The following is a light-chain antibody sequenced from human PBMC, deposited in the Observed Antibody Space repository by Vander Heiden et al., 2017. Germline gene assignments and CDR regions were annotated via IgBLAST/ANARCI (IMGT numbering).Light chain of an antibody. CDR3: QQYNSSSWT. J-gene: IGKJ1*01. CDR1: QSISSW. V-gene: IGKV1-5*03. CDR2: EAS. Sequence: DTKITQPAHTLSAQVGDRATNTGRASQSISSWLAWYQQKPKNAPKLLFYEASNLEPGVPSRFSGGGSGTEFTLTISSLQPDDCATYYCQQYNSSSWTFGQGTKVEIK.